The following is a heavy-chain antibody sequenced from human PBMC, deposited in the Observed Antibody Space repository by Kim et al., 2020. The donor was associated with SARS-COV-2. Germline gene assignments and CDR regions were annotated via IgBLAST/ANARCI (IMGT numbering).Heavy chain of an antibody. V-gene: IGHV3-30*18. CDR3: AKLDYVWGSYRYYRGSDY. CDR1: GFTFSSYG. CDR2: ISYDGSNK. D-gene: IGHD3-16*02. Sequence: GGSLRLSCAASGFTFSSYGMHWVSQAPGKGLEWVAVISYDGSNKYYADSVKGRFTISRDNSKNTLYLQMNSLRAEDTAVYYCAKLDYVWGSYRYYRGSDYWGQGTLVTVSS. J-gene: IGHJ4*02.